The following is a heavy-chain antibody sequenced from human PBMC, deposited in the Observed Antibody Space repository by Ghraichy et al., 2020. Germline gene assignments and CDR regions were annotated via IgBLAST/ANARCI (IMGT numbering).Heavy chain of an antibody. CDR1: GGSISNYY. Sequence: TLSLTCTVSGGSISNYYWNWIRQPPGKGLEWIGGVHYRGKTLYNPSLKSRVTISADTSKNQFSLKLSSVTAADTAVYYCARLEYVSYWGQGTLVTV. D-gene: IGHD1-1*01. V-gene: IGHV4-59*05. CDR2: VHYRGKT. CDR3: ARLEYVSY. J-gene: IGHJ4*02.